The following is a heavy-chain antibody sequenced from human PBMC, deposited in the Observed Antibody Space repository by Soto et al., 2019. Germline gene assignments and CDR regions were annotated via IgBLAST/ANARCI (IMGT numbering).Heavy chain of an antibody. CDR2: IKSSSYI. CDR1: GFTFSSYA. Sequence: EVQLVESGGGLVKPGGSLRLSCAASGFTFSSYAMNWVRQAPGKGLEWVSSIKSSSYIFSSDSVLGRFTISIGNAKNSLYLQLNSLRPEATAVYYCARVPTLYDPLDYWGQGTPVTVSS. V-gene: IGHV3-21*01. D-gene: IGHD5-12*01. CDR3: ARVPTLYDPLDY. J-gene: IGHJ4*02.